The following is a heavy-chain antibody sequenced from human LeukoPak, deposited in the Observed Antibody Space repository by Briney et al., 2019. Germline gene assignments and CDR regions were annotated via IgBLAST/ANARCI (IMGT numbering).Heavy chain of an antibody. Sequence: GASVKVSCKASGYTFTGYYMHWVRQAPGQGLEWMGWINPNSGGTNYAQEFQGRVTMTRDTSISTAYMELSRLRSDDTAVYYCARGSNRFSVVARYWGQGTLVTVSS. V-gene: IGHV1-2*02. J-gene: IGHJ4*02. CDR3: ARGSNRFSVVARY. D-gene: IGHD3-22*01. CDR2: INPNSGGT. CDR1: GYTFTGYY.